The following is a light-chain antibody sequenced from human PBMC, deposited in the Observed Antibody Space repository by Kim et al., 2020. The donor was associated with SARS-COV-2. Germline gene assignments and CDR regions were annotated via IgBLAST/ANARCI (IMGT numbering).Light chain of an antibody. CDR3: QQRSNWPRT. CDR2: DAS. CDR1: QSVGHY. J-gene: IGKJ1*01. V-gene: IGKV3-11*01. Sequence: LSPGERATLSCRASQSVGHYLAWYQQKPGQIPRVLIYDASNRVTGIPARFSGSGSGTDFTLTISSLEPEDFAVYYCQQRSNWPRTFGQGAKVDIK.